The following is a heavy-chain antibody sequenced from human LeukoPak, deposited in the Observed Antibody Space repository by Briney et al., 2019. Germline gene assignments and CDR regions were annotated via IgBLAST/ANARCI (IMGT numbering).Heavy chain of an antibody. CDR3: ARHSMRLSTYYSSGPAYYLDY. V-gene: IGHV1-46*01. CDR2: INPSGGST. J-gene: IGHJ4*02. Sequence: ASVNASSKASGYTLTIYNTHCVRQAPGQGLEWMGIINPSGGSTSYAQKFQGRVTMTRDTSTSTVYMELSSLRSEDTAVYYCARHSMRLSTYYSSGPAYYLDYWGQGTLVTVSS. D-gene: IGHD3-22*01. CDR1: GYTLTIYN.